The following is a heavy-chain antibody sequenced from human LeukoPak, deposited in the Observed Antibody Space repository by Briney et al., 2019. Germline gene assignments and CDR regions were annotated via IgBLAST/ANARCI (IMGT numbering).Heavy chain of an antibody. J-gene: IGHJ4*02. CDR1: GFTFSSYA. CDR2: ISGSGGST. CDR3: AKHRYCSSTSCPTEFDY. D-gene: IGHD2-2*01. Sequence: GGSLRLSCAASGFTFSSYAMSWVRQAPGKGLEWVSAISGSGGSTYYADSVKGRFTISRDNSKNTLYLQMNSLRAEDTAVYYCAKHRYCSSTSCPTEFDYWGQGTLVTVSS. V-gene: IGHV3-23*01.